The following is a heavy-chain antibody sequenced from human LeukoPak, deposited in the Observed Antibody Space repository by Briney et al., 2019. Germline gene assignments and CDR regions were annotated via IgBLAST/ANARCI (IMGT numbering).Heavy chain of an antibody. V-gene: IGHV3-53*01. CDR2: IYSGGST. CDR1: GFTFSTNY. CDR3: ARGRGTYYFDY. J-gene: IGHJ4*02. Sequence: GGSLRLSSAASGFTFSTNYMSWVRQAPGKGLEWVSVIYSGGSTYYADSVKGRFTISRDNSKNTLYLQMNSLRAEDTAVYYCARGRGTYYFDYWGQGTLVTVSS. D-gene: IGHD3-10*01.